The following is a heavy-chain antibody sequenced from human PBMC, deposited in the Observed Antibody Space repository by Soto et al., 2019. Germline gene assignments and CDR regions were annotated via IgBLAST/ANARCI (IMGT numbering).Heavy chain of an antibody. CDR3: AREQERGYSYGRSFDY. CDR2: IYYSGST. D-gene: IGHD5-18*01. Sequence: SSETLSLTCTVSGGSISSGGYYWSWIRQHPGKGLEWIGYIYYSGSTYYNPSLKSRVTISVDTSKNQFSLKLSSVTAADTAVCYCAREQERGYSYGRSFDYWGQGTLVTVSS. J-gene: IGHJ4*02. CDR1: GGSISSGGYY. V-gene: IGHV4-31*03.